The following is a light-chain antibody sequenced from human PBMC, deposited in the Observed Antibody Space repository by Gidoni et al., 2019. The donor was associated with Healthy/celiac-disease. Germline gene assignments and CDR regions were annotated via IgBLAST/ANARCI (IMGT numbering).Light chain of an antibody. J-gene: IGLJ2*01. CDR1: SLRSYY. CDR3: NSRDSSGNLVV. Sequence: SSELPQDPAVSVALGPTVRITCQGDSLRSYYASWYQQKPGQAPVLVIYGKNNRPSGIPDRFSGSSSGNTASLTSTGAQAEDEADYYCNSRDSSGNLVVFGGGTKLTVL. V-gene: IGLV3-19*01. CDR2: GKN.